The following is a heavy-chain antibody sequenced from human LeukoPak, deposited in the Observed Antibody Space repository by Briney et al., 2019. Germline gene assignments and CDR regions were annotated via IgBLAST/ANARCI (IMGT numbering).Heavy chain of an antibody. CDR1: GGTFSSYA. J-gene: IGHJ6*02. V-gene: IGHV1-69*13. D-gene: IGHD3-10*01. CDR2: IIPIFGTA. CDR3: ARNYGSGSYYMYYYYGMDV. Sequence: SVKVSCKASGGTFSSYAINWVRQAPGQGLEWMGGIIPIFGTANYAQKFQGRVTITADESTSTAYMELSSLRSEDTAVYYCARNYGSGSYYMYYYYGMDVWGQGTTVTVSS.